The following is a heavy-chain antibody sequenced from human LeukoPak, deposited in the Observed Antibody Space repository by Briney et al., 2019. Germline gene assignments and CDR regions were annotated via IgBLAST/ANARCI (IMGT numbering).Heavy chain of an antibody. CDR3: SRGVSDQN. Sequence: SETLSLTCAVYGGSFSGYYWSWIRQSPGKGLEWIGEISHSGSTYYNPSLKSRVTISLDTSKNQYSLKLTSVTAADTAVYYCSRGVSDQNWGQGTLVTVSS. CDR1: GGSFSGYY. CDR2: ISHSGST. V-gene: IGHV4-34*01. J-gene: IGHJ4*02.